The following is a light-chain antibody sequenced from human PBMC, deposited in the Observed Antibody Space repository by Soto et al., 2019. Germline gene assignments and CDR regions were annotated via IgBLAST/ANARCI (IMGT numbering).Light chain of an antibody. V-gene: IGKV3-15*01. CDR1: QSVSRT. J-gene: IGKJ4*01. Sequence: EIVMTQSPATLSVSPGESVTLSCRASQSVSRTLAWYQQKPCQAPRLLLYGAFTRATGIPARFSGSGSGTEFTLTISSLQSEDFAVYYCQQYKNWPPLTFGGGTKVEIK. CDR2: GAF. CDR3: QQYKNWPPLT.